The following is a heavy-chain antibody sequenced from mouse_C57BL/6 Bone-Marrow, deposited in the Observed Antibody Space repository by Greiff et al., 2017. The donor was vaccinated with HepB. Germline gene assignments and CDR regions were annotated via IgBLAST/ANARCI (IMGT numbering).Heavy chain of an antibody. CDR3: ASPIYYGNYPFAY. J-gene: IGHJ3*01. D-gene: IGHD2-1*01. CDR1: GFTFSSYT. CDR2: ISGGGGNT. Sequence: EVKVVESGGGLVKPGGSLKLSCAASGFTFSSYTMSWVRQTPEKRLEWVATISGGGGNTYYPDSVKGRFTISRDNAKNTLYLQMSSLRSEDTALYYCASPIYYGNYPFAYWGQGTLVTVSA. V-gene: IGHV5-9*01.